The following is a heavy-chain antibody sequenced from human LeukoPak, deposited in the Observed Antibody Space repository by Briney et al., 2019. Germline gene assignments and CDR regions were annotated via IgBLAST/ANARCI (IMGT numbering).Heavy chain of an antibody. Sequence: GGSLRLSCAASGFTFSSYAMSWVRQAPGKGLEWVSAISGSGGSTYYADSVEGRFTISKDNSKNTLYLQMNSLRAEDTAVYYCAIPRGDIVVVPAAIDYWGQGTLVTVSS. V-gene: IGHV3-23*01. D-gene: IGHD2-2*01. CDR3: AIPRGDIVVVPAAIDY. CDR2: ISGSGGST. CDR1: GFTFSSYA. J-gene: IGHJ4*02.